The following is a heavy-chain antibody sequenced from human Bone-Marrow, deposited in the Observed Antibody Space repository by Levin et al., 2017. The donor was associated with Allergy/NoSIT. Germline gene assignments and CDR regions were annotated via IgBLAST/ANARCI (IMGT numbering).Heavy chain of an antibody. D-gene: IGHD3-10*01. Sequence: VASVKVSCKASGYTFTNDDVNWVRQAPGQGLEWLGWMNPKTGDAGYAYNFQGRVTMTRNTSITTAYMELSSLRSEDTAVYYCTRVGVEGVTDYWGQGTLVTVSS. V-gene: IGHV1-8*01. J-gene: IGHJ4*02. CDR2: MNPKTGDA. CDR1: GYTFTNDD. CDR3: TRVGVEGVTDY.